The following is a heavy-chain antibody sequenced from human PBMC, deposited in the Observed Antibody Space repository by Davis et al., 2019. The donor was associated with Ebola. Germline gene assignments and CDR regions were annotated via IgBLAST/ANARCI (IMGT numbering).Heavy chain of an antibody. V-gene: IGHV5-51*01. J-gene: IGHJ4*02. Sequence: GSLTLSCNGSDNTLTNYWIGWVRQLPGKGLEWMGFIFPDDSDATYSPSFQGQVTFSVDKSIRTAYLHWNSLKASDTATYYWARQGTTSWDSWGQGTLVTVSS. D-gene: IGHD2-2*01. CDR2: IFPDDSDA. CDR1: DNTLTNYW. CDR3: ARQGTTSWDS.